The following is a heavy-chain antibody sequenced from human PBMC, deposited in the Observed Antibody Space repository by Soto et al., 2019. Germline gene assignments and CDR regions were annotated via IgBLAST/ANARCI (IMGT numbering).Heavy chain of an antibody. Sequence: QVQLQESGPGLVKPSETLSLTCTVSGGSISSYYWSWIRQPPGKGLEWIGYIYYSGSTNYNPSLKSRVDISVDTSKNQFSLKLSSVTAADTAVYYCARDRSYSSSWYGVGAYGMDVWGQGTTVTVSS. CDR1: GGSISSYY. D-gene: IGHD6-13*01. J-gene: IGHJ6*02. V-gene: IGHV4-59*01. CDR2: IYYSGST. CDR3: ARDRSYSSSWYGVGAYGMDV.